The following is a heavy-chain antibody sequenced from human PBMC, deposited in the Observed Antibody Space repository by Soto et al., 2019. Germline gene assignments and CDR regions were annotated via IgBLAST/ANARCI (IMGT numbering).Heavy chain of an antibody. Sequence: GGSLRLSCAASGFTFSSYAMSWVRQAPGKGLEWVSAISGSGGSTYYADSVEGRFTISRDNSKNTLYLQMNSLRAEDTAVYYCAKIQGDPTVNTCDYWGQGTLVTVSS. CDR1: GFTFSSYA. CDR3: AKIQGDPTVNTCDY. D-gene: IGHD4-4*01. J-gene: IGHJ4*02. CDR2: ISGSGGST. V-gene: IGHV3-23*01.